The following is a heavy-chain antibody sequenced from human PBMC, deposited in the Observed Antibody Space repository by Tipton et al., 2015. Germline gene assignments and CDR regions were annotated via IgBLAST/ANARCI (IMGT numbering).Heavy chain of an antibody. CDR2: INPYNGNT. D-gene: IGHD4-23*01. V-gene: IGHV1-18*04. CDR3: ARAVSGKFADY. CDR1: GYTFTNHD. Sequence: QSGAEVKKPGASVKVSCQAFGYTFTNHDINWVRQATGQGLEWMGWINPYNGNTDYAQTLQGRVTLTTDTSASTAYMDLRSLRSDDTAVYYCARAVSGKFADYWGQGTLVTVSS. J-gene: IGHJ4*02.